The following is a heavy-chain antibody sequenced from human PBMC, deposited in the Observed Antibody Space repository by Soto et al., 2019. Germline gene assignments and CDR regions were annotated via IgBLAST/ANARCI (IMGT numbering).Heavy chain of an antibody. CDR1: GXSLSSGYY. Sequence: XTLSLPCAVSGXSLSSGYYWGWILQPPVKWLWLIWSIYHSGSTYYNPSLKSLVTISVYTSKKQFSLKLSSVTAEDTAVYYCERDRTGAEYYDFWSPPGLYYYYGMDVWGQGTTVTVSS. CDR3: ERDRTGAEYYDFWSPPGLYYYYGMDV. CDR2: IYHSGST. V-gene: IGHV4-38-2*02. J-gene: IGHJ6*02. D-gene: IGHD3-3*01.